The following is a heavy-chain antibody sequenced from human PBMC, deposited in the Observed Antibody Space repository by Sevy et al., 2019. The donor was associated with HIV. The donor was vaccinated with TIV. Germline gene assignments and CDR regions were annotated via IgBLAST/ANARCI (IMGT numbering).Heavy chain of an antibody. Sequence: GGSLRLSCAASGFTFNNYWMTWVRQAPGKGLEWVSSISSISTYKDYADSAKGRFTISRDNAKNSLYLQMNSLRAEDTAVYYCARVGGGGVDYWGQGTLVTVSS. CDR1: GFTFNNYW. J-gene: IGHJ4*02. CDR3: ARVGGGGVDY. CDR2: ISSISTYK. D-gene: IGHD2-15*01. V-gene: IGHV3-21*01.